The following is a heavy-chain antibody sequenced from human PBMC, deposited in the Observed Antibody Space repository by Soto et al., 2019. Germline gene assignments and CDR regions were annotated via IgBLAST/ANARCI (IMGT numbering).Heavy chain of an antibody. J-gene: IGHJ4*02. CDR3: APLKQSGLGY. D-gene: IGHD4-4*01. Sequence: EVQLVESGGGLVQPGGSLRLSCAASGFTFSSYSMNWVRQAPGKGLEWVSYISSSSSTIYYADSVKGRFTISRDNAKNSLYLQMNSLRAEDTAVYYCAPLKQSGLGYWGQGTLVTVSS. CDR1: GFTFSSYS. CDR2: ISSSSSTI. V-gene: IGHV3-48*01.